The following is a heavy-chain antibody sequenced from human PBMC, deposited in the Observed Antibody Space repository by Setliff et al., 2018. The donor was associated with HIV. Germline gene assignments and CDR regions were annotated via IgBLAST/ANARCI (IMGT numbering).Heavy chain of an antibody. CDR1: GFKFDDYG. D-gene: IGHD5-12*01. Sequence: PGGSLRLSCAASGFKFDDYGMSLVRQGQGKGLEWVAGISWSGSGIGYGDSVKGRFTSSRDDDRNFLFLQMNSLRAEDTAVYYCARVMIGYSGYDAFDYWGREPWSPSPQ. V-gene: IGHV3-20*04. CDR3: ARVMIGYSGYDAFDY. CDR2: ISWSGSGI. J-gene: IGHJ4*02.